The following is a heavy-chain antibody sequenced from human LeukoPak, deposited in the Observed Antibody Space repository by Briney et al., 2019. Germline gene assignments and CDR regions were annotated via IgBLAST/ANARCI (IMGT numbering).Heavy chain of an antibody. D-gene: IGHD6-13*01. CDR2: IYYSGST. CDR1: GGSTSANY. J-gene: IGHJ4*02. Sequence: PSETLSLTCTVAGGSTSANYWCWIRQPPRKELEWIGYIYYSGSTVYNTSLQRRVTTSLDMSKNQFSLKLNSVTAADTAVYYCARTIAAAGSWADYWGQGTLVTVSS. V-gene: IGHV4-59*08. CDR3: ARTIAAAGSWADY.